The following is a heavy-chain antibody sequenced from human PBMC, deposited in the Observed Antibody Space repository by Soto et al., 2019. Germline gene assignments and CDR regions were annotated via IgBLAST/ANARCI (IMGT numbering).Heavy chain of an antibody. CDR2: INPNSGDT. CDR3: ARARTNYYNTSDYDF. J-gene: IGHJ4*02. D-gene: IGHD3-22*01. Sequence: ASVKVSCKASGDTFTANYIHWVRQAPGQGFEWMGWINPNSGDTNYAQKFQGRVTMTRDTSISTAYTELSRLRFDDTAVYYCARARTNYYNTSDYDFWGQGTLVTVSS. CDR1: GDTFTANY. V-gene: IGHV1-2*02.